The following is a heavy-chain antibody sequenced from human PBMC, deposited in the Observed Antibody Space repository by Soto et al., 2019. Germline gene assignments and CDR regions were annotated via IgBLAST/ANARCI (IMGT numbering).Heavy chain of an antibody. CDR1: GFTFSSYS. V-gene: IGHV3-21*01. Sequence: GGSLRLSCAASGFTFSSYSMNWVRQAPGKGLEWVSSISSSSSYIYYADSVKGRFTISRDNAKNSLYLQMNSLRAEDTAVYYCARVPLRFGELLRYYYYGMDVWGQGTTVTVSS. J-gene: IGHJ6*02. D-gene: IGHD3-10*01. CDR2: ISSSSSYI. CDR3: ARVPLRFGELLRYYYYGMDV.